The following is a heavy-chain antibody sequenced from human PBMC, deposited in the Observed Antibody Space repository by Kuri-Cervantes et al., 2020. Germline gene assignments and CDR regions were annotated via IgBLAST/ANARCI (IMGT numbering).Heavy chain of an antibody. Sequence: GGSLRLSCAASGFTFSSYAMSWVRQAPGKGLEWVAVISYDGSNKYYADSVKGRFTISRDNSKNTLYLQMNSLRAEDTAVYYCARDPVVPAANNYYYYGMDVWGQGTRSPSP. CDR1: GFTFSSYA. CDR3: ARDPVVPAANNYYYYGMDV. J-gene: IGHJ6*02. CDR2: ISYDGSNK. V-gene: IGHV3-30*03. D-gene: IGHD2-2*01.